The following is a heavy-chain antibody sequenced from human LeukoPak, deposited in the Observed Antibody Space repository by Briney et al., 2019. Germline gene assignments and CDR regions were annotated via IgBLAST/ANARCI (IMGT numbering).Heavy chain of an antibody. Sequence: SVKVSCKASGGTFSSYAISWVRQAPGQGLEWMGGIIPIFGTANYAQKLQGRVTMTTDTSTSTAYMELRSLRSDDAAVYYCARDLHDFWSGFVPWGQGTLVTVSS. J-gene: IGHJ5*02. D-gene: IGHD3-3*01. CDR3: ARDLHDFWSGFVP. V-gene: IGHV1-69*05. CDR2: IIPIFGTA. CDR1: GGTFSSYA.